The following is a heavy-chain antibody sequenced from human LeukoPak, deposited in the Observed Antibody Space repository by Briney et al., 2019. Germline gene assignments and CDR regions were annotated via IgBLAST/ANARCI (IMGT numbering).Heavy chain of an antibody. V-gene: IGHV4-4*07. J-gene: IGHJ2*01. CDR1: GGSVSDYY. D-gene: IGHD2-15*01. CDR2: IYSRGSA. Sequence: SETLSLTCTVSGGSVSDYYWSWIRQPAGKGLQWIGRIYSRGSANYNPSLKSRVTISIDKSKNQFSLNLSSVTAADTAMYYCARVVVVATPVWYFDLWGRGTLVTLSS. CDR3: ARVVVVATPVWYFDL.